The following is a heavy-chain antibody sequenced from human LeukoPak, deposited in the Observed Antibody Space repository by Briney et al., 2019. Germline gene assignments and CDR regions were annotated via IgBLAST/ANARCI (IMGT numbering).Heavy chain of an antibody. V-gene: IGHV3-48*04. J-gene: IGHJ4*02. CDR3: ARVGRDGYI. CDR2: ISSSSSTI. CDR1: QFSFNNYP. Sequence: GGSLRLSCAASQFSFNNYPMHWVRQAPGKGLEWVSYISSSSSTIYYADSVKGRFTISRDNAKNSLYLQMNSLRAEDTAVYYCARVGRDGYIWGQGTLVTVSS. D-gene: IGHD5-24*01.